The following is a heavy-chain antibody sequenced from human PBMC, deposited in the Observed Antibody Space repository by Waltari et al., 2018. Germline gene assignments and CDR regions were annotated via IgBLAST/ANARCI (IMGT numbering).Heavy chain of an antibody. CDR1: GGTFSSYA. D-gene: IGHD3-22*01. CDR3: ANLAYYYDSSGYPDY. J-gene: IGHJ4*02. CDR2: IIPILGIA. Sequence: QVQLVQSGAEVKKPGSSVKVSCKASGGTFSSYAISWVRRAPGQGLEWMGGIIPILGIANYAQKFQGRVTITADKSTSTAYMELSSLRSEDTAVYYCANLAYYYDSSGYPDYWGQGTLVTVSS. V-gene: IGHV1-69*10.